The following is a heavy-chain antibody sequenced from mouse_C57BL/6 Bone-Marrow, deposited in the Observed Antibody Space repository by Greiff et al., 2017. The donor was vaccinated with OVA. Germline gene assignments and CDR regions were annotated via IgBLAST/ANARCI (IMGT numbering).Heavy chain of an antibody. V-gene: IGHV1-54*01. CDR1: GYAFTNYL. Sequence: VKLMESGAELVRPGTSVKVSCKASGYAFTNYLIEWVKQRPGQGLEWIGVINPGSGGTNYNEKFKGKATLTADKSSSTAYMQLSSLTSEDSAVYFCARGGRAMDYWGQGTSVTVSS. J-gene: IGHJ4*01. CDR3: ARGGRAMDY. D-gene: IGHD3-3*01. CDR2: INPGSGGT.